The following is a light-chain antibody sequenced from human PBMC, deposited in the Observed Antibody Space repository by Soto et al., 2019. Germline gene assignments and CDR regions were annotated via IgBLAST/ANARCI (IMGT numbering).Light chain of an antibody. Sequence: EIVLTQSPGTLSLSPGERATLSCRASQSVSSSSYLAWYQQKPGQAPRLLISGASSRATGIPDRFSGSGSATDFTLTISRLEPEDFAVYYCRHYGSSPSYTFVQGTKLEIK. CDR3: RHYGSSPSYT. J-gene: IGKJ2*01. CDR2: GAS. V-gene: IGKV3-20*01. CDR1: QSVSSSSY.